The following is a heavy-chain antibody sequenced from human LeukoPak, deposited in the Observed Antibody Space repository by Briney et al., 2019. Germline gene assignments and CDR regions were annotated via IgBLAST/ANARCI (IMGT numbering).Heavy chain of an antibody. D-gene: IGHD3/OR15-3a*01. Sequence: PSETLSLTCTVSGGSISSYYWSWIRQPPGKGLEWIGYIYYSGSTNYNPSLKSRVTISVDTSKNQFSLKLSSVTAADTAVYYCATGIMIFSIDVFDIGGKGKMVTVFS. CDR1: GGSISSYY. V-gene: IGHV4-59*01. CDR2: IYYSGST. J-gene: IGHJ3*02. CDR3: ATGIMIFSIDVFDI.